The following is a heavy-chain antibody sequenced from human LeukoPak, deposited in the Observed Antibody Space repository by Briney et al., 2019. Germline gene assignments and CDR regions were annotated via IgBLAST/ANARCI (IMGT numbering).Heavy chain of an antibody. V-gene: IGHV4-59*01. J-gene: IGHJ4*02. D-gene: IGHD1-1*01. CDR3: ARERWNDGMNDY. Sequence: PSETLSLTCTVSGGSISSYYWSWIRQPPGKGLEWIGYIYYSGSTNYNPSLKSRVTISVDTSKNQFSLKPSSVTAADTAVYYCARERWNDGMNDYWGQGTLVTVSS. CDR1: GGSISSYY. CDR2: IYYSGST.